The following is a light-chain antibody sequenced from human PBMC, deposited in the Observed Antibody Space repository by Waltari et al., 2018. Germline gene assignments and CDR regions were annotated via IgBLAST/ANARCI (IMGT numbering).Light chain of an antibody. V-gene: IGKV1-39*01. Sequence: DVQMTQSPSSLSASVGDSVTITCRASQTIYNYLNWYQQKPGKAPKVLVFGTSSLQSGVPSRFSGSGSGTDFTLTVDSLHPEDFATYYCQQSYITPWTFGQGTKVEIK. CDR1: QTIYNY. J-gene: IGKJ1*01. CDR3: QQSYITPWT. CDR2: GTS.